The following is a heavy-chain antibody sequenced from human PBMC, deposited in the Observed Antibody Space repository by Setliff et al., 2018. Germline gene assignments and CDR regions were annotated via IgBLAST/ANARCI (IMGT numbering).Heavy chain of an antibody. CDR3: ARTSTGRYFDL. J-gene: IGHJ2*01. CDR1: DFSVPTVYY. D-gene: IGHD2-2*01. Sequence: PSETLSLTCAVSDFSVPTVYYWGWIRQPPGKGLEWIASVYYSGTTYYNPPLESRVTMSVDTSKSHFSLNLYSVTAADTAVYFCARTSTGRYFDLWGRGTLVTVSS. CDR2: VYYSGTT. V-gene: IGHV4-38-2*01.